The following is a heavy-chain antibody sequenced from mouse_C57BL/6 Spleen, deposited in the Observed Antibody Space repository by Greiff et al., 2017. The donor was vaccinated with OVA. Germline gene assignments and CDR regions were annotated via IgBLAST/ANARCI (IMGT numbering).Heavy chain of an antibody. CDR1: GYTFTSYW. CDR3: ARQCYGSSYWYFDV. D-gene: IGHD1-1*01. V-gene: IGHV1-55*01. Sequence: VQLQQPGAELVKPGASVKMSCKASGYTFTSYWITWVKQRPGQGLEWIGDIYPGSGSTNYNEKFKSKATLTVDTSSSTAYMQLSSLTSEDSAVYYCARQCYGSSYWYFDVWGTGSTVTVSS. CDR2: IYPGSGST. J-gene: IGHJ1*03.